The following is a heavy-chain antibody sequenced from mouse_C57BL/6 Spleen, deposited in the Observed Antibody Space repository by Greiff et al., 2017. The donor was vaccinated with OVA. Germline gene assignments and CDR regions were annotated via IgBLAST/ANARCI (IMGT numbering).Heavy chain of an antibody. D-gene: IGHD1-1*01. CDR3: ARRYYGSQYFDV. CDR1: GYTFTSYW. Sequence: VKLQQPGAELVKPGASVKMSCKASGYTFTSYWITWVKQRPGQGLEWIGDIYPGSGSTNYNEKFKSKATLTVDTSSSTAYMQLSSLTSEDSAVYYCARRYYGSQYFDVWGTGTTVTVSS. J-gene: IGHJ1*03. CDR2: IYPGSGST. V-gene: IGHV1-55*01.